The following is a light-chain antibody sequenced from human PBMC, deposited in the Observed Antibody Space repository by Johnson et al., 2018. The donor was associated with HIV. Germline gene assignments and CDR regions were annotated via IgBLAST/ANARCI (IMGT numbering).Light chain of an antibody. J-gene: IGLJ1*01. CDR1: SSNIGNNF. CDR2: ANN. CDR3: GTWDSRLNTFV. Sequence: QSVLTQPPSVSAAPGQKVTISCSGSSSNIGNNFVSWYQQLPGTAPKLLIYANNTRPSGIADRFSGSKSGTSATLGITGLQTGDEADYYCGTWDSRLNTFVFVTGTRVSVL. V-gene: IGLV1-51*02.